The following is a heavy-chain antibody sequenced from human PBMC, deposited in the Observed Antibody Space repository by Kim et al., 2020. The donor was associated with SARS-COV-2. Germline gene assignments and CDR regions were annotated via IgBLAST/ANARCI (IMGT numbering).Heavy chain of an antibody. V-gene: IGHV3-23*01. Sequence: GGSLRLSCATFGFTFKYYAMSWVRQAPGKGLEWVSGISGIGTGENTYYTDSVKGRFTISRDNSENSLVLEMNSLRAEDTAVYYCAKGSNLAMGVLDYWGQETMVTVSS. CDR2: ISGIGTGENT. D-gene: IGHD5-18*01. CDR3: AKGSNLAMGVLDY. J-gene: IGHJ4*02. CDR1: GFTFKYYA.